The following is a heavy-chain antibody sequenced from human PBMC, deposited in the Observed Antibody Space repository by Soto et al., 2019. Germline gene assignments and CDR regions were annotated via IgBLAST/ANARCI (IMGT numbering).Heavy chain of an antibody. CDR1: GGSFSGYY. J-gene: IGHJ4*02. Sequence: SETLSLTCAVYGGSFSGYYWSWIRQPPGKGLEWIGEINHSGSTNYNPSLKSRVTISVDTSKNQFSLKLSSVTAADTAVYYCARSKRTVTHIFDYWGQGTLVTVSS. V-gene: IGHV4-34*01. CDR3: ARSKRTVTHIFDY. D-gene: IGHD4-17*01. CDR2: INHSGST.